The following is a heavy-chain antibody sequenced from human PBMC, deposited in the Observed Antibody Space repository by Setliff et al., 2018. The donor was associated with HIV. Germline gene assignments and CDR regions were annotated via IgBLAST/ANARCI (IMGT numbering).Heavy chain of an antibody. Sequence: PGGSLRLSCVASGLTFNRYWMSWVRQVPGKGLEWVASISSSGTYIHYADSVKGRFSISRDNAQNSLSLQMSSLRPEDTAVYYCAAVFTGEPGRSLDYWGPGTLVTVSS. V-gene: IGHV3-21*06. CDR1: GLTFNRYW. J-gene: IGHJ4*02. D-gene: IGHD2-15*01. CDR3: AAVFTGEPGRSLDY. CDR2: ISSSGTYI.